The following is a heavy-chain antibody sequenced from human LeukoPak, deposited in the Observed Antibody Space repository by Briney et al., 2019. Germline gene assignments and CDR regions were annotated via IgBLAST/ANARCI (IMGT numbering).Heavy chain of an antibody. CDR2: ISSSGSII. V-gene: IGHV3-11*01. J-gene: IGHJ4*02. CDR3: ERDVKYYDFWSGYYTGGDYFVY. Sequence: AGGSLRLSCAASRFTFSDYYMSWIRQAPGKGLEWVSYISSSGSIIYYAESVKGRFTISRDNAKNSLYLQMNSLRAEDTAVYYCERDVKYYDFWSGYYTGGDYFVYWGQGTLVTVSS. D-gene: IGHD3-3*01. CDR1: RFTFSDYY.